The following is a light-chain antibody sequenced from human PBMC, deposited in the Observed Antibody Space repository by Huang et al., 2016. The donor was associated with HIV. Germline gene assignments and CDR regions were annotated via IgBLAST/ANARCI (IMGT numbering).Light chain of an antibody. Sequence: EIVLTQSPATLSLSPGERATLSCRSSQSVSNYLAWFQQKPGQAPRHLIYDTSNRAPGTPDRFSGSRSGTDFSRTISSLEPEDFAVYYCHQRSSWPPVTFGQGTRLDIK. V-gene: IGKV3-11*01. J-gene: IGKJ5*01. CDR1: QSVSNY. CDR2: DTS. CDR3: HQRSSWPPVT.